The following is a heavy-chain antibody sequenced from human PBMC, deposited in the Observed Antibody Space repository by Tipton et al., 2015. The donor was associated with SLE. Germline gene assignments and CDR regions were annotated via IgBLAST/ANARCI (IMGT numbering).Heavy chain of an antibody. V-gene: IGHV3-30*02. CDR1: GFIFSGYG. Sequence: SLRLSCTASGFIFSGYGMHWVRQASGKGLEWLAFIWYDGSNKEYADSVKGRFTISRDNSKNTLYLELNSLRSEDTAVYYCARDSYGNDYWGQGTLVTVSS. D-gene: IGHD5-18*01. CDR3: ARDSYGNDY. J-gene: IGHJ4*02. CDR2: IWYDGSNK.